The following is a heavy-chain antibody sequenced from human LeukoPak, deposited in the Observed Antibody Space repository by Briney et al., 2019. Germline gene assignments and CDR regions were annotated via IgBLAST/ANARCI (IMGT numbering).Heavy chain of an antibody. CDR1: GFTFSDYY. CDR2: IGSSSSYT. V-gene: IGHV3-11*06. D-gene: IGHD2-21*01. J-gene: IGHJ4*02. CDR3: VGGGDPPFEG. Sequence: PGGSLRLSCAASGFTFSDYYMSWIRQAPGKGLEWASYIGSSSSYTNYADSVKGRFTISRDNAKNSLYLQMNSLRAEDTAVYYCVGGGDPPFEGWGQGTLVTVSS.